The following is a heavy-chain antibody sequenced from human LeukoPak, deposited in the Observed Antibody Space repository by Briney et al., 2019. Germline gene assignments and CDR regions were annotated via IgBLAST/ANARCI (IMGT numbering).Heavy chain of an antibody. Sequence: SETLSLTCTVSGGSISGYFWSWIRQPPGKGLEWIGYISYTGTTDYNPSLKSRVSISVDTSKNQFSLKLSSVTAADTAVYYCATLTTVVTPSYFDYWGQGTLVTVSS. V-gene: IGHV4-59*08. J-gene: IGHJ4*02. CDR1: GGSISGYF. CDR3: ATLTTVVTPSYFDY. D-gene: IGHD4-23*01. CDR2: ISYTGTT.